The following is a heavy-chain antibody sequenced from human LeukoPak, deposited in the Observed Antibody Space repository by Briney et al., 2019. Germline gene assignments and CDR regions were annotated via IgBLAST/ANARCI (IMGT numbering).Heavy chain of an antibody. V-gene: IGHV6-1*01. CDR2: TYYRSKWYN. CDR3: ARSISSGGFRLDY. CDR1: GDSVSSNTAA. J-gene: IGHJ4*02. Sequence: SQTLSLTCPISGDSVSSNTAAWNWIRQSPSRGLEWLGRTYYRSKWYNDYAVSVKRRITINPDTSKNQFSLQLYSVTPEDTAVYYCARSISSGGFRLDYWGQGTLVTVSS. D-gene: IGHD3-3*02.